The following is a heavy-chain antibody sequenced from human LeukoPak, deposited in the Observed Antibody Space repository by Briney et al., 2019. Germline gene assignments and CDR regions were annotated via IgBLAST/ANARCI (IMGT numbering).Heavy chain of an antibody. CDR2: VNPNSGGT. D-gene: IGHD2-2*01. CDR1: GYTFTGYY. Sequence: AAVKVSCKASGYTFTGYYIHWVRQAPGQGLEWMGWVNPNSGGTNYAQKLQGRVTMTTDTSTSTAYMELRSLRSDDTAVYYCARTEYCSSTSCRTDLDYWGQGTLVTVSS. J-gene: IGHJ4*02. CDR3: ARTEYCSSTSCRTDLDY. V-gene: IGHV1-2*02.